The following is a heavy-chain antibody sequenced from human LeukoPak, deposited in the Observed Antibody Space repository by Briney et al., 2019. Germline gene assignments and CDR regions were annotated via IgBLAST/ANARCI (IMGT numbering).Heavy chain of an antibody. V-gene: IGHV4-61*02. CDR1: GGSISSGSYY. Sequence: SETLSLTCTVSGGSISSGSYYWSWIRQPAGKGLEWIGRIYTSGSTNCNPSLKSRVTISVDTSKNQFSLKLSSVTAADTAVYYCARGSRLGWFDPWGQGTLVTVSS. CDR3: ARGSRLGWFDP. CDR2: IYTSGST. J-gene: IGHJ5*02. D-gene: IGHD3-22*01.